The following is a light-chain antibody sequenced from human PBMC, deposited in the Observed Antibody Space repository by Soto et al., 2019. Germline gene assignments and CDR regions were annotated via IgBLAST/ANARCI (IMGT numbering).Light chain of an antibody. CDR3: VSYGILGT. CDR1: QSVRSY. CDR2: AAY. V-gene: IGKV3-20*01. Sequence: TQSPATXSLRRLERLTPSRMASQSVRSYLARYQPKTAPXPXXXIYAAYTRATAITERFSGSGSGTDLTLTSLRPENEDFAVYYCVSYGILGTFGEGRKVDI. J-gene: IGKJ4*02.